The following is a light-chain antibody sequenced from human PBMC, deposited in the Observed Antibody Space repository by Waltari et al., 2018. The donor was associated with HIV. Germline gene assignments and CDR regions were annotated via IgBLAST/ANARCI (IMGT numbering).Light chain of an antibody. CDR3: QVWDTNTDHVI. J-gene: IGLJ2*01. Sequence: SYVVSQPPSVSVAPGQTAGITCGGNNIGSKTVNWYQQKPGQAPVLVIYYDTDRPSGIPERFSDSSSGNTATLTITRVEAGDEADYYCQVWDTNTDHVIFGGGTKLTVL. CDR1: NIGSKT. V-gene: IGLV3-21*04. CDR2: YDT.